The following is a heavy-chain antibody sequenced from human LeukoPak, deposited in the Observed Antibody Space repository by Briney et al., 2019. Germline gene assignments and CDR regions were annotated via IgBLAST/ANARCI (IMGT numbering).Heavy chain of an antibody. Sequence: SETLSLTCVVYGGSLGGYYWNWIRQPPKKGLEWIGEINQSGSTNYNPSLKSRVTISVDTSKNQFSLKVSSVIAADTAVYYCAWGHRIAADGLHSYYGMDVWGQGTTVTVSS. CDR1: GGSLGGYY. D-gene: IGHD6-13*01. CDR3: AWGHRIAADGLHSYYGMDV. J-gene: IGHJ6*02. CDR2: INQSGST. V-gene: IGHV4-34*01.